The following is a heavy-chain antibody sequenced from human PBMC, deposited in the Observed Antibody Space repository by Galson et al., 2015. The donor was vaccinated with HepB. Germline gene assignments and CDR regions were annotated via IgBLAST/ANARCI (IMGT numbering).Heavy chain of an antibody. V-gene: IGHV3-30*18. D-gene: IGHD6-6*01. Sequence: SLRLSCAASGFTFSSYGMHWVRQAPGKGLEWVAVISYDGSNKYYADSVKGRFTISRDNSKNTLYLQMNSLRAEDTAVYYCAKDSSSSHYYGMDVWGQGTTVTVSS. J-gene: IGHJ6*02. CDR1: GFTFSSYG. CDR2: ISYDGSNK. CDR3: AKDSSSSHYYGMDV.